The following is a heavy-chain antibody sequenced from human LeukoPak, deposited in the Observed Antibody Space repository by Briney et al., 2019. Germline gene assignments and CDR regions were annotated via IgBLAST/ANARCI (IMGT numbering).Heavy chain of an antibody. CDR2: TYYRSKWYN. CDR1: GDSVSNNSIA. V-gene: IGHV6-1*01. J-gene: IGHJ4*02. Sequence: SQTLSLTCAISGDSVSNNSIAWNWIRQSPSRGLEWLGRTYYRSKWYNEYALSVRGRITINADTSRNQFSLQLNSVTPDDTGVYYCARAYSLNYWGQGTLVTVSS. CDR3: ARAYSLNY. D-gene: IGHD1-26*01.